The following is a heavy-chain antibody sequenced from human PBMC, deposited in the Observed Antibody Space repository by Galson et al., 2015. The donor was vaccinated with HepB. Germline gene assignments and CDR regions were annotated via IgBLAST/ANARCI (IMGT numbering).Heavy chain of an antibody. D-gene: IGHD6-19*01. Sequence: TLSLTCTVSGGSISDYYWSWIRQPPGKGLEWIGYIYYSGSTDYNPSLKSRVTISVDRSKNQFSLKLSSVTAADTAVYYCARDGRGEQWLEGGWFDRWGQGTLVTVSS. CDR1: GGSISDYY. CDR2: IYYSGST. V-gene: IGHV4-59*01. J-gene: IGHJ5*02. CDR3: ARDGRGEQWLEGGWFDR.